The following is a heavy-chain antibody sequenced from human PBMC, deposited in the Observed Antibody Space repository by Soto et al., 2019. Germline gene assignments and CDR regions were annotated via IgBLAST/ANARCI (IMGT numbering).Heavy chain of an antibody. V-gene: IGHV5-51*01. J-gene: IGHJ6*02. CDR2: IYPGDSDT. CDR1: GYTFTDYW. CDR3: ERHISNSRYYYYAMDV. D-gene: IGHD4-4*01. Sequence: PGESLKISCKGSGYTFTDYWIGWVRQLPGKGLEWMGIIYPGDSDTRYSPSFQGHVTITVDKSTNTAYLQWNTLRASDTAMYYCERHISNSRYYYYAMDVWGQGTTVTVSS.